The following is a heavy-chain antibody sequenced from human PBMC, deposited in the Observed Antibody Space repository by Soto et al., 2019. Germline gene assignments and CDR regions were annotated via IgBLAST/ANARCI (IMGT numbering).Heavy chain of an antibody. CDR3: AAHDSGGYYAEY. J-gene: IGHJ4*02. D-gene: IGHD3-22*01. Sequence: QLQLQESGPGLVKPSETLSLTCTVSGDSVTISDYYWGWIRQPPGKGLEWIGSINYSGSTYYNPSLKRRVTISGDTSNKQFSLKLTSVPAADAAVYYCAAHDSGGYYAEYWGQGTLVTVSA. CDR1: GDSVTISDYY. CDR2: INYSGST. V-gene: IGHV4-39*01.